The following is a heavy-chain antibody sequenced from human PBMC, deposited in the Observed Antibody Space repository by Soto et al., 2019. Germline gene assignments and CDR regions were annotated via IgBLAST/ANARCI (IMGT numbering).Heavy chain of an antibody. Sequence: GGSLRLSCAASGFTVSSNYMSWVRQAPGKGLEWVSVIYSGGSTYYADSVKGRFTISRDNSKNTLYLQMNSLRAEDTAVYYCAVNYYGSGSYPYYFDYWGQGTLVTVSS. V-gene: IGHV3-53*01. CDR1: GFTVSSNY. D-gene: IGHD3-10*01. CDR2: IYSGGST. CDR3: AVNYYGSGSYPYYFDY. J-gene: IGHJ4*02.